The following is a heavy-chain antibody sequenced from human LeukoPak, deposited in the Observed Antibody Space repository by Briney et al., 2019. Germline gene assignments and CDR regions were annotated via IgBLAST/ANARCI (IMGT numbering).Heavy chain of an antibody. CDR1: GFTFSSYA. V-gene: IGHV3-64*01. J-gene: IGHJ4*02. CDR3: ARATTNMIDY. Sequence: PGGSPRLSCAASGFTFSSYAMHWVRRAPGKGLEYVSAISSNGGSTYYANSVKGRFTISRDNSKNTLYLQMGSLRAEDMAVYYCARATTNMIDYWGQGTLVTVSS. D-gene: IGHD4-17*01. CDR2: ISSNGGST.